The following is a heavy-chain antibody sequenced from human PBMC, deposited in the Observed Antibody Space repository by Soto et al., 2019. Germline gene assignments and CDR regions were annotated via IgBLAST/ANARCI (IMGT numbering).Heavy chain of an antibody. Sequence: GPLRVSWAAAGFNISGHSMNLVGKDTGKGLEWVSYISSSSSTIYYADSVKGRFTISRDNAKNSLYLQMNSLRDEDTAVYYCARPEYSSSSYGMDVWGQGTTVTVSS. J-gene: IGHJ6*02. V-gene: IGHV3-48*02. CDR1: GFNISGHS. CDR2: ISSSSSTI. D-gene: IGHD6-6*01. CDR3: ARPEYSSSSYGMDV.